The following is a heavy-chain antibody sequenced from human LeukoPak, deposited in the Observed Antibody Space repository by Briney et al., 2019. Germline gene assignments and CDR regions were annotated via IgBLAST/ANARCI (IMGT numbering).Heavy chain of an antibody. CDR1: GFTFSSYA. Sequence: GESLRLSCAASGFTFSSYAMSWVRQAPGKGLEWVSAISGSGGSTYYADSVKGRFTISRDNSKNTLYLQMNSLRAEDTAVYYCAKDHRLTPEQWLEPFDYWGQGTLVTVSS. CDR3: AKDHRLTPEQWLEPFDY. V-gene: IGHV3-23*01. CDR2: ISGSGGST. J-gene: IGHJ4*02. D-gene: IGHD6-19*01.